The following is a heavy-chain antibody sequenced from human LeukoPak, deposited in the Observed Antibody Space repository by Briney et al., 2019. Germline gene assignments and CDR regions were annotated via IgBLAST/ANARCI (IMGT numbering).Heavy chain of an antibody. D-gene: IGHD6-13*01. CDR1: GFTFSSYA. CDR2: VSGSGDST. V-gene: IGHV3-23*01. CDR3: AKPPPDSSSWLFDF. J-gene: IGHJ4*02. Sequence: GGSLRLSCAASGFTFSSYAMSWVRQAPGKGLEWVSTVSGSGDSTYYADSVKGRFTISRDNSKNTLYLQMNSLRAEDTAVYYCAKPPPDSSSWLFDFWGQGTLVTVSS.